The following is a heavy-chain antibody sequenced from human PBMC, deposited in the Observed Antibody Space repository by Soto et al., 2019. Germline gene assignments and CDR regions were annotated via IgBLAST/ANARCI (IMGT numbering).Heavy chain of an antibody. J-gene: IGHJ5*02. V-gene: IGHV4-59*08. Sequence: SETLSLTCSLSGGAIGGYYWSWIRQPPGKALEWIGYVSYSGSTDYHPSLKSRVSISIDTSKNQFPLKMISVTAADTAVYYCARHGSDSGWFVFDPWGQGALVTV. CDR1: GGAIGGYY. CDR3: ARHGSDSGWFVFDP. CDR2: VSYSGST. D-gene: IGHD6-19*01.